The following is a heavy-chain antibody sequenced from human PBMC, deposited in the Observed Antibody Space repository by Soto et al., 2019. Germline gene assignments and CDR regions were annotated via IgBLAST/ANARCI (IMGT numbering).Heavy chain of an antibody. CDR2: IWYDGSNK. D-gene: IGHD3-9*01. CDR3: ARDGYILRYGMDV. Sequence: GGSLRLSCAASGFTFSSYGMNWVRQAPGKGLEWVAVIWYDGSNKYYADSVKGRFTISRDNSKNTLYLQMNSLRAEDTAVYYFARDGYILRYGMDVWGQGTTVTVSS. CDR1: GFTFSSYG. J-gene: IGHJ6*02. V-gene: IGHV3-33*01.